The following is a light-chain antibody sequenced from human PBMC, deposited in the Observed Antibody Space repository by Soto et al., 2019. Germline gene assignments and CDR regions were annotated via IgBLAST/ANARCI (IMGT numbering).Light chain of an antibody. CDR1: QTVSSNY. CDR2: GAS. J-gene: IGKJ4*01. V-gene: IGKV3-20*01. Sequence: EIVLTQSPGTLSLSPGERATLSCRASQTVSSNYLAWYQRKPGQAPRLLIYGASSRAAGIPDRFGGSGSGTDFTLTITRLDPEDFAVYYCQQYASAITFGGGTKVEIK. CDR3: QQYASAIT.